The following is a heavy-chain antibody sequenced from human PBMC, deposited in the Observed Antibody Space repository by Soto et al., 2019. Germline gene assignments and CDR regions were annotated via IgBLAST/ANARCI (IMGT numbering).Heavy chain of an antibody. J-gene: IGHJ4*02. V-gene: IGHV3-30-3*01. CDR3: ARDLEMATRASQHY. D-gene: IGHD5-12*01. Sequence: QVQLVESGGGVVQPGRSLRLSCAASGFTFSSYAMHWVRQAPGKGLEGVAVISYDGSNKYYADSVKGRFPISRDNSKNTLYLQMNSLRAEDTAVYYCARDLEMATRASQHYWGQGTLVTVSS. CDR1: GFTFSSYA. CDR2: ISYDGSNK.